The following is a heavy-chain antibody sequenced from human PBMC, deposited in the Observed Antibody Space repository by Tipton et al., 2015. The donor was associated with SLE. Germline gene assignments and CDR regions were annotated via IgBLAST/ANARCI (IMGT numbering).Heavy chain of an antibody. D-gene: IGHD6-13*01. CDR3: ARDLLAAAGQKAFDI. CDR1: GGSISSHY. CDR2: IYYSGST. Sequence: TLSLTCTVSGGSISSHYWSWIRQPPGKGLEWIGYIYYSGSTSYNPSLKSRVTMSVDTSKNQFSLKLSSVTAADTAVYYCARDLLAAAGQKAFDIWGQGTMVTVSS. V-gene: IGHV4-59*11. J-gene: IGHJ3*02.